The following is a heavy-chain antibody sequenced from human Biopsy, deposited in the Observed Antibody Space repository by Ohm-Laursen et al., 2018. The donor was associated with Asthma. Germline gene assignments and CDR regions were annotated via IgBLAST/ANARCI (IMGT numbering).Heavy chain of an antibody. CDR3: ARAVDYSHYYGIDV. CDR2: INAGNGNT. Sequence: SVKVSCKTSGYTFNSAGITWVRQAPGQGLEWMGWINAGNGNTKYSQKFQGRVTITRDTSTSTAYMELRSLRSDDTAMYFCARAVDYSHYYGIDVWGQGTTVTVS. J-gene: IGHJ6*02. D-gene: IGHD3-10*01. V-gene: IGHV1-18*01. CDR1: GYTFNSAG.